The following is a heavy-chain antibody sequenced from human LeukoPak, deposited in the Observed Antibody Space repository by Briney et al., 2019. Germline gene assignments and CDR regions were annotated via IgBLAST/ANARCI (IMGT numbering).Heavy chain of an antibody. J-gene: IGHJ2*01. V-gene: IGHV3-11*06. CDR2: TTTESYT. D-gene: IGHD6-6*01. Sequence: GVSLRLSCAASGFTFSDYYMTWIRQAPGKGLEWVSYTTTESYTNYADSVKGRFTISRDNAKNSLYLQMNSLRAADTAVYYCARWGLYSSSSGVRTSFFNVWGRGTLVTAPS. CDR3: ARWGLYSSSSGVRTSFFNV. CDR1: GFTFSDYY.